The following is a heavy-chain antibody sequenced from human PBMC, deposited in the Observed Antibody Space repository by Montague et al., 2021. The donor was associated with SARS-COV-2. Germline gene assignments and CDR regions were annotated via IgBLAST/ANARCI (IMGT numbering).Heavy chain of an antibody. J-gene: IGHJ4*02. CDR1: GGSISSSSYY. D-gene: IGHD3-22*01. CDR2: IYYSGST. CDR3: AREGGWLSRGSYYFDY. Sequence: SETLSLTSTVSGGSISSSSYYWGWIRQPPGKGLEWIGSIYYSGSTYYNPSLKSRVTISVDTSKNQFSLKLSSVTAADTAVYYCAREGGWLSRGSYYFDYWGQGPRSPSPQ. V-gene: IGHV4-39*07.